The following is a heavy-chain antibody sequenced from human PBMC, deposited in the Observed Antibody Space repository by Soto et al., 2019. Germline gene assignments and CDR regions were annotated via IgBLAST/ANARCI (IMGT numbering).Heavy chain of an antibody. CDR3: ARGTLTSIDMVDY. J-gene: IGHJ4*02. CDR1: GFTFSSYW. Sequence: GGSLRLSCAASGFTFSSYWMHWVRQAPGKGLVWVSRINSDGSSTSYADSVKGRFTISRDNAKNTLYLQMNSLRAEDTAVYYCARGTLTSIDMVDYWGQGTLVTVSS. D-gene: IGHD2-21*01. V-gene: IGHV3-74*01. CDR2: INSDGSST.